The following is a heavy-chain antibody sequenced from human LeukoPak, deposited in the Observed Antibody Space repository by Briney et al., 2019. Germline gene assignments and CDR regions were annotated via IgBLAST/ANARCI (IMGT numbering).Heavy chain of an antibody. CDR2: IWYDGSNI. V-gene: IGHV3-33*01. D-gene: IGHD2-15*01. CDR3: ARDFCSGGSCYLFDF. Sequence: GGSLRLSCAASGFTFSSYGMYWVRQAPGKGLEWVAIIWYDGSNIYYADSVKGRFTISRDNSKNTLFLQMNSLRAEDTALYYCARDFCSGGSCYLFDFWGQGTLVTVYS. CDR1: GFTFSSYG. J-gene: IGHJ4*02.